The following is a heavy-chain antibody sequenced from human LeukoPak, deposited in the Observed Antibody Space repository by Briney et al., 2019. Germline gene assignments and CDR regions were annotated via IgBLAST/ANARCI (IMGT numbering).Heavy chain of an antibody. D-gene: IGHD2-8*01. J-gene: IGHJ4*02. Sequence: GGSLRLSCAASGFTFSSYWMSWVRQAPGKGLEWVSYISSSSSTIYYADSVKGRFTISRDNAKNSLYLQMNSLRAEDTAVYYCARAVYFGFDYWGQGTLVTVSS. CDR3: ARAVYFGFDY. V-gene: IGHV3-48*01. CDR2: ISSSSSTI. CDR1: GFTFSSYW.